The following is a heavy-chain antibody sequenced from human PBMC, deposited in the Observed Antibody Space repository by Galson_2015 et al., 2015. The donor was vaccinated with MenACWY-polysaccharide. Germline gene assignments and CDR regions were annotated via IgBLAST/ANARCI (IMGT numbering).Heavy chain of an antibody. CDR1: EITFNTYA. CDR2: ISGSGFSL. Sequence: SLRLSCAVSEITFNTYAMTWVRQAPGKGLEWVATISGSGFSLHHADSVKGRFTISGDNSKNTVFLLMNNLKAADTAVYYCAKNTSQAAGSAPYYYGLDVWGLGTTVTVSS. D-gene: IGHD6-13*01. J-gene: IGHJ6*02. CDR3: AKNTSQAAGSAPYYYGLDV. V-gene: IGHV3-23*01.